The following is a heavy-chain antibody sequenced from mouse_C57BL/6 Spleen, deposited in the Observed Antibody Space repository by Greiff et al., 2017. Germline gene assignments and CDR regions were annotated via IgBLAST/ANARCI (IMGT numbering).Heavy chain of an antibody. Sequence: VQLQESGAELVKPGASVKISCKASGYAFSSYWMNWVKQRPGKGLEWIGQIYPGDGDTNYNGKFKGKATLTADTSSSTAYMQLSSLTSEDSAVYFCARFGNLYGYEDYAMDYWGQGTSVTVSS. CDR1: GYAFSSYW. D-gene: IGHD2-2*01. CDR2: IYPGDGDT. CDR3: ARFGNLYGYEDYAMDY. V-gene: IGHV1-80*01. J-gene: IGHJ4*01.